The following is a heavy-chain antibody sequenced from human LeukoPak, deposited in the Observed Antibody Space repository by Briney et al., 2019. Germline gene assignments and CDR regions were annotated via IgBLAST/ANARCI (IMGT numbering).Heavy chain of an antibody. CDR1: GFTFSSYA. Sequence: GGSLKLSCAASGFTFSSYAMHWVRQAPGKGLEWVAVISYDGSNKYYAGSVKGRFTISRDNSKNTLYLQMNSLRAEDTAVYYCATGKYCSGGSCSWDYWGQGTLVTVSS. V-gene: IGHV3-30-3*01. CDR2: ISYDGSNK. J-gene: IGHJ4*02. D-gene: IGHD2-15*01. CDR3: ATGKYCSGGSCSWDY.